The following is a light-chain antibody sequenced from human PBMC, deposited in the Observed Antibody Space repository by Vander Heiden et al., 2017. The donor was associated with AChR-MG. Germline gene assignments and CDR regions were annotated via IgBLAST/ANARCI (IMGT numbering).Light chain of an antibody. CDR2: GAS. CDR3: QQYNNWPYT. CDR1: QSVSTN. Sequence: DIVMTQSPATLSVSPGERATLSCRASQSVSTNLAWYQQKPGQAPRLLMYGASTRATGIPARFSGSGSGTEFTLTISRLQSEDFAVYYCQQYNNWPYTFGQGTKLEIK. J-gene: IGKJ2*01. V-gene: IGKV3-15*01.